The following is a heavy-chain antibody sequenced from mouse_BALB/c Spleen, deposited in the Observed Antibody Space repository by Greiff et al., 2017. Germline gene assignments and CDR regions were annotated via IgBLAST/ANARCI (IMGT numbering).Heavy chain of an antibody. CDR2: ISSGSSTI. CDR1: GFTFSSFG. J-gene: IGHJ3*01. V-gene: IGHV5-17*02. Sequence: EVKLVESGGGLVQPGGSRKLSCAASGFTFSSFGMHWVRQAPEKGLEWVAYISSGSSTIYYADTVKGRFTISRDNPKNTLFLQMTSLRSEDTAMYYCARWDYQGWFAYWGQGTLVTVSA. CDR3: ARWDYQGWFAY. D-gene: IGHD2-4*01.